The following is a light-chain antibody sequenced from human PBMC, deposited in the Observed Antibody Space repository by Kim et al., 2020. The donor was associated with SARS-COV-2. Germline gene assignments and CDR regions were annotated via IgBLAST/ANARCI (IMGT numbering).Light chain of an antibody. J-gene: IGLJ2*01. V-gene: IGLV2-8*01. Sequence: SVTVSCTGSSTDVGGYNYVSWYQQHPGKAPKLMIFEVNKRPSGVPDRFSGSKSGNTASLTVSGLQPEDEADYYCTSYAGSDNRVVFGGGTQLTVL. CDR3: TSYAGSDNRVV. CDR1: STDVGGYNY. CDR2: EVN.